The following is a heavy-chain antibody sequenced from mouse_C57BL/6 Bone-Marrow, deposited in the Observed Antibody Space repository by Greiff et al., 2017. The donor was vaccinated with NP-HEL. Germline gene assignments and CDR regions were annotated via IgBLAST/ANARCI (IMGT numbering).Heavy chain of an antibody. CDR3: AREGWDLYYYAMDY. D-gene: IGHD3-3*01. J-gene: IGHJ4*01. CDR1: GYTFTSYW. Sequence: VQLQQPGAELVKPGASVKLSCKASGYTFTSYWMQWVKQRPGQGLEWIGEIDPSDSYTNYNQKFKGKATLTVDTSSSTAYMQLSSLTSEDSAVYYCAREGWDLYYYAMDYWGQGTSVTVSS. CDR2: IDPSDSYT. V-gene: IGHV1-50*01.